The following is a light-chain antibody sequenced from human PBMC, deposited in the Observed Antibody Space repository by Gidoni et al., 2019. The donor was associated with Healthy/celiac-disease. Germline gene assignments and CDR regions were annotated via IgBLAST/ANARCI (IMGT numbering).Light chain of an antibody. CDR2: EVS. V-gene: IGLV2-14*01. J-gene: IGLJ3*02. CDR3: SSYTSSSTLGV. Sequence: QSALPQPASVSGSPGQSITIPCTGTGSDVGGYNYVSWYQQHPGKAPKLMIYEVSNRPSGVPDRFSGSKSGNTASLTISGLQAEDEADYYCSSYTSSSTLGVFGGGTKLTVL. CDR1: GSDVGGYNY.